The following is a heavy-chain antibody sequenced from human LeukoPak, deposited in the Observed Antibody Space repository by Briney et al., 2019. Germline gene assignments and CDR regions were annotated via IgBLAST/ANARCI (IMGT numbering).Heavy chain of an antibody. CDR3: ASRVRFSESRTVDY. V-gene: IGHV4-38-2*01. CDR1: GYSISSGYY. CDR2: IYHSGST. D-gene: IGHD3-3*01. Sequence: PSETLSLTCAVSGYSISSGYYWGWIRQPPGKGLEWIGSIYHSGSTYYNPSLKSRVTISVDTSKNQFSLKLSSVTAADTAVYYCASRVRFSESRTVDYWGQGTLVTVSS. J-gene: IGHJ4*02.